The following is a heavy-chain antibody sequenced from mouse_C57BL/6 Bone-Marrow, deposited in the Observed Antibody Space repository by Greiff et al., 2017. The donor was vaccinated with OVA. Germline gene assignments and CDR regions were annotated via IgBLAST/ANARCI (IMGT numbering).Heavy chain of an antibody. CDR3: ARCHFDY. D-gene: IGHD6-1*01. V-gene: IGHV1-54*01. J-gene: IGHJ2*01. CDR1: GYAFTNYL. Sequence: QVQLQQSGAELVRPGTSVKVSCKASGYAFTNYLIEWVKQRPGQGLEWIGVINPGSGGTNYNEQFKGKATLTADKSSSTAYMQRSSLTSEDSAVYFCARCHFDYWGQGTTLTVSS. CDR2: INPGSGGT.